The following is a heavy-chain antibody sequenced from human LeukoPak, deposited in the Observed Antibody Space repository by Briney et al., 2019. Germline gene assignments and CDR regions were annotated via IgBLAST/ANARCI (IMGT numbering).Heavy chain of an antibody. CDR3: AKGRSAAMIEAAFDY. V-gene: IGHV3-30*02. D-gene: IGHD3-22*01. CDR2: IRSDGNNK. Sequence: GGSLRLSCAASGFTFSNYAMHWVRQAPGKGLEWVAFIRSDGNNKYYEDSVKGRFTISRDNSKNTLYLQMNSLRVEDTAVYYCAKGRSAAMIEAAFDYWGQGTLVTVSS. J-gene: IGHJ4*02. CDR1: GFTFSNYA.